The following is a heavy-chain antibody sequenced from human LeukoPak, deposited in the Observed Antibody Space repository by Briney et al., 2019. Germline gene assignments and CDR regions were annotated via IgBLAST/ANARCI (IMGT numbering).Heavy chain of an antibody. J-gene: IGHJ4*02. Sequence: GRSLRLSCAASGFTFSSYAMHWVRQAPGKGLEWVAVISYDGSNKYYADSVKGRFTISRDNSKNTLYLQMNSLSAEDTAVYYCARDYVVVPAVMGGWGQGTLVTVSS. CDR1: GFTFSSYA. V-gene: IGHV3-30*04. CDR3: ARDYVVVPAVMGG. CDR2: ISYDGSNK. D-gene: IGHD2-2*01.